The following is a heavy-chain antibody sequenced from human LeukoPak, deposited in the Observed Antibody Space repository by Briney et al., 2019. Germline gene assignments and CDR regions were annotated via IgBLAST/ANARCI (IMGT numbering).Heavy chain of an antibody. V-gene: IGHV4-39*07. Sequence: SETLSLTCTVSGGSISSSSYYWGWIRQPPGKGLEWIGTNSGSTYYNPSLKSRVSISVDTSKNQFSLELSSVTAADTAVYYCAREYYYDSSASPLGYWGQGTLVTVSS. CDR2: NSGST. D-gene: IGHD3-22*01. CDR3: AREYYYDSSASPLGY. CDR1: GGSISSSSYY. J-gene: IGHJ4*02.